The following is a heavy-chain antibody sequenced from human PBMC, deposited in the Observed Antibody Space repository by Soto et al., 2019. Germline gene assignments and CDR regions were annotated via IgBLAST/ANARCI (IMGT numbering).Heavy chain of an antibody. Sequence: QVQLVETGGVVVQPGRSLRLSCAASGFTFSTYGMHWVRQAPGKGLEWVAVIWYDGSNEYYADSVKGRFTISRDNSKNTLYLQMNSLRAEETAVYYCARDYTSTSYGFDSWGQGTLVTVSS. CDR3: ARDYTSTSYGFDS. CDR1: GFTFSTYG. D-gene: IGHD2-2*01. J-gene: IGHJ4*02. V-gene: IGHV3-33*01. CDR2: IWYDGSNE.